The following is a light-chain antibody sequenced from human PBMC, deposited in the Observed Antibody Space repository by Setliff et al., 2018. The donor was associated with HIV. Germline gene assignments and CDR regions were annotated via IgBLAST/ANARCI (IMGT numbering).Light chain of an antibody. J-gene: IGLJ1*01. Sequence: QSALTQPASVSGSPGQSLTISCTGTSGNLGSYDLVSWYQQHPVKAPRLIICEVTKRPSGVSSRFSGSKSGNTASLTISGLQAEDEADYYCCSFANNNTKVFGGGTKVTVL. CDR2: EVT. CDR1: SGNLGSYDL. V-gene: IGLV2-23*02. CDR3: CSFANNNTKV.